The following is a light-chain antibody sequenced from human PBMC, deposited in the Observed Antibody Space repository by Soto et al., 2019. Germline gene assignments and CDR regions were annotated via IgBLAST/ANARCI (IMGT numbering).Light chain of an antibody. J-gene: IGLJ2*01. CDR3: SSYTTSTSFIL. CDR2: DVT. V-gene: IGLV2-8*01. CDR1: SSDIGGYDY. Sequence: QSALTQPPSASGSPGQSVTISCTGTSSDIGGYDYVSWYQQHPGKAPKVIIYDVTERPSGVPDRFSGSKSGNTASLTVSGLQAEDEADYYCSSYTTSTSFILFGGGTKLTVL.